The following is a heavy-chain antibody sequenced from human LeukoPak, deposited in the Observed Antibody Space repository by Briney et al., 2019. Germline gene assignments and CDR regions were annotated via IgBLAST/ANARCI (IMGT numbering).Heavy chain of an antibody. D-gene: IGHD3-3*01. J-gene: IGHJ4*02. CDR1: GFTFSSYA. Sequence: PGGSLRLSCAASGFTFSSYAMSWVRQAPGKGLEWVSGSGSGGSTYYADSVKGWFTISRDNSKNTLYLQMNSLRAEDTAVYYCAKDFWSGYYPNYWGQGTLVTVSS. CDR3: AKDFWSGYYPNY. V-gene: IGHV3-23*01. CDR2: SGSGGST.